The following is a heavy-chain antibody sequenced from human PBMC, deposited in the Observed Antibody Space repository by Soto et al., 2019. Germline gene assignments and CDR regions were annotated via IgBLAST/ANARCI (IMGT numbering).Heavy chain of an antibody. V-gene: IGHV4-59*01. D-gene: IGHD3-3*01. Sequence: PSETLSLTCTVSGGSMNSYYWSWIRQSPGKGLEWIAYVYYSGSTHYNPALQSRVTISVDTSKNQVSLKLSSVTAADTAVYYCARATLIGEYMYYYDYWGQGTLVTVSS. J-gene: IGHJ4*02. CDR1: GGSMNSYY. CDR2: VYYSGST. CDR3: ARATLIGEYMYYYDY.